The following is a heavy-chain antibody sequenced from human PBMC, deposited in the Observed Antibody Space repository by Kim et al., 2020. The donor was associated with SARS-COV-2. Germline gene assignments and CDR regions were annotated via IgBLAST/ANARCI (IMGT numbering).Heavy chain of an antibody. CDR3: ARDIAGDVLRFLEWFRAHYYYYGMDV. D-gene: IGHD3-3*01. J-gene: IGHJ6*02. Sequence: ASVKVSCKASGYTFTSYGISWVRQAPGQGLEWMGWISAYNGNTNYAQKLQGRVTMTTDTSTSTAYMELRSLRSDDTAVYYCARDIAGDVLRFLEWFRAHYYYYGMDVWGQGTTVTVSS. V-gene: IGHV1-18*01. CDR1: GYTFTSYG. CDR2: ISAYNGNT.